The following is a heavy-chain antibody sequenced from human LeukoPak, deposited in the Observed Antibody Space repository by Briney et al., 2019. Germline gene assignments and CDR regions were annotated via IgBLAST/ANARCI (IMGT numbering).Heavy chain of an antibody. CDR1: GYTFTGPY. V-gene: IGHV1-2*02. J-gene: IGHJ5*02. Sequence: ASVKVSCKASGYTFTGPYMHWVRQAPGQGLEWMGWINPNSGDTNYEQNFQGRVTMTRDTSFSTAYMEVSRLRSDDTAVYYCARMLNGAYDLWGQGTLVTASS. CDR2: INPNSGDT. CDR3: ARMLNGAYDL. D-gene: IGHD2-8*01.